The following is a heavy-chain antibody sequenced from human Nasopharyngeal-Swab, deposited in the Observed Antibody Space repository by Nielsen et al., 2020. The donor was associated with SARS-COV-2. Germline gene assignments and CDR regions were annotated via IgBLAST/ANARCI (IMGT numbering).Heavy chain of an antibody. Sequence: VRQMPGKGLEWVAAIWYDGSNKYYADSVKGRFTISRDNSKNTLYLQMNSLRAEDTAVYYCARVPGDTAMASDYWGQGTLVTVSS. J-gene: IGHJ4*02. D-gene: IGHD5-18*01. CDR3: ARVPGDTAMASDY. V-gene: IGHV3-33*01. CDR2: IWYDGSNK.